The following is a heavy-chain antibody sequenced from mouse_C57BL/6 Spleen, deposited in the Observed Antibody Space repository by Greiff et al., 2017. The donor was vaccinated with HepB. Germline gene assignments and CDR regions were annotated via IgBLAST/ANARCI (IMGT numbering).Heavy chain of an antibody. Sequence: VQLQQSGAELVRPGASVKLSCKASGYTFTDYYINWVKQRPGQGLEWIARIYPGSGNTYYNEKFKGKATLTAEKSSSTAYMQLSSLTSEDSAVYFCAREMDGFYFDYWGQGTTLTVSS. CDR2: IYPGSGNT. CDR3: AREMDGFYFDY. V-gene: IGHV1-76*01. D-gene: IGHD2-3*01. CDR1: GYTFTDYY. J-gene: IGHJ2*01.